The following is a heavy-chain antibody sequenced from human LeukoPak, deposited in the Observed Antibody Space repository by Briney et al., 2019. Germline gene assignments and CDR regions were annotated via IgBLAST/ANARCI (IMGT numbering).Heavy chain of an antibody. CDR2: INPVTGKT. CDR1: GYTFTSYD. CDR3: ARSLTTNGDY. Sequence: GASVKVSCKASGYTFTSYDINWVRQAHGQGLEWMGWINPVTGKTGYAQKFQGGVTVTSNSSINTAYMDLSGLRSEDTAVYYCARSLTTNGDYWGQGTLVTVSS. D-gene: IGHD4-11*01. V-gene: IGHV1-8*01. J-gene: IGHJ4*02.